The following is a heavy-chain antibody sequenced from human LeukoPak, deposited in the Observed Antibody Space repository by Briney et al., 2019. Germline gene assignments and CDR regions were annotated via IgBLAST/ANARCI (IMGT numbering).Heavy chain of an antibody. J-gene: IGHJ3*02. CDR2: ISGSGGST. CDR3: ATDLERDILTGPSRSADAFDI. V-gene: IGHV3-23*01. D-gene: IGHD3-9*01. CDR1: GFTFSSYA. Sequence: GGSLRLSCAASGFTFSSYAMSWVRQAPGKGLEWVSAISGSGGSTYYADSVKGRFTISRDNSKNTLYLQMNSLRAEDTAVYYCATDLERDILTGPSRSADAFDIWGQGTMVTVSS.